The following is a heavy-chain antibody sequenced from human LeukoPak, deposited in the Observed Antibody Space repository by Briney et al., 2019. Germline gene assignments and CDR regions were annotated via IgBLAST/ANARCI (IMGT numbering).Heavy chain of an antibody. J-gene: IGHJ4*02. CDR2: FYSGGSA. Sequence: SETLSLTCIVPGGSISGSNYYWAWIRQPPGKGLEWLGTFYSGGSAYYNPSLTSRVSISKDTSDNQFSLRLYSVTAADTAVDYCARKQGGTMYDVWGQGPQVTVSS. CDR3: ARKQGGTMYDV. D-gene: IGHD1-7*01. CDR1: GGSISGSNYY. V-gene: IGHV4-39*07.